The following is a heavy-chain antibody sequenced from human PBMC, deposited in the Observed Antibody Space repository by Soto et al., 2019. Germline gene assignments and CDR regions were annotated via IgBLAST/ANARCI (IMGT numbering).Heavy chain of an antibody. CDR3: ARDPGIAAAGTTYYYYGIDV. V-gene: IGHV1-18*04. CDR1: GYTFTSYG. CDR2: ISAYNGNT. D-gene: IGHD6-13*01. Sequence: ASVKVSCKASGYTFTSYGISWVRQAPGQGLEWMGWISAYNGNTNYAQKLQGRVTMTTDTSTSTVYMELRSLRSDDTAVYYCARDPGIAAAGTTYYYYGIDVWGQGTTVTVSS. J-gene: IGHJ6*02.